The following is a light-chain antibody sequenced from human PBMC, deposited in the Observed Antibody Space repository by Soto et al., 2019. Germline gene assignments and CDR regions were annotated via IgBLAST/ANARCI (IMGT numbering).Light chain of an antibody. Sequence: EIVLTQSPATLSLSPGERVTLSCRASQSVGSIYLAWYQQKPGQAPRLLIYGASTRATGIPDRFSGSGSGTDFTLTISRLEPEDFAVYYCQHYSSSPPVTFGGGTKVEIK. CDR2: GAS. CDR1: QSVGSIY. V-gene: IGKV3-20*01. J-gene: IGKJ4*01. CDR3: QHYSSSPPVT.